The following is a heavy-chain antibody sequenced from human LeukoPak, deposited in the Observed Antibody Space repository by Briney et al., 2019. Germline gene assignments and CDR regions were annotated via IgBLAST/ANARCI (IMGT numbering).Heavy chain of an antibody. V-gene: IGHV1-69*13. CDR3: ARGIISDYGDPFRAFDI. D-gene: IGHD4-17*01. Sequence: SVKVSCKASGGTFSSYAISWVRQAPGQGLEWMGGIIPIFGTANYAQKFQGRVTITADESTSTAYMELSSLRSEDTAVYYCARGIISDYGDPFRAFDIWGQGTMVTVSS. CDR2: IIPIFGTA. J-gene: IGHJ3*02. CDR1: GGTFSSYA.